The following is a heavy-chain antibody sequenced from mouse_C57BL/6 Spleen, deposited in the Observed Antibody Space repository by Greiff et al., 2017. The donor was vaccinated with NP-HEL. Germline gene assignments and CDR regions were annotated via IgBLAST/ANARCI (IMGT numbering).Heavy chain of an antibody. CDR1: GFTFSDYY. J-gene: IGHJ4*01. Sequence: EVKLVESEGGLVQPGSSMKLSCTASGFTFSDYYMAWVRQVPEKGLEWVANINYDGSSTYYLDSLKSRFIISRDNAKNILYLQMSSLKSEDTATYYCARDDYENSAMDYWGQGTSVTVSS. CDR2: INYDGSST. D-gene: IGHD2-4*01. CDR3: ARDDYENSAMDY. V-gene: IGHV5-16*01.